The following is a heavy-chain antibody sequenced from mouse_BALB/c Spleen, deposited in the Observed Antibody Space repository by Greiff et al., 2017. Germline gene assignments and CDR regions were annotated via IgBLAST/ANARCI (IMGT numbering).Heavy chain of an antibody. V-gene: IGHV5-15*02. CDR1: GFTFSDYG. D-gene: IGHD1-1*01. CDR2: ISNLAYSI. CDR3: ARDYYGSSWFAY. J-gene: IGHJ3*01. Sequence: EVQRVESGGGLVQPGGSRKLSCAASGFTFSDYGMAWVRQAPGKGPEWVAFISNLAYSIYYADTVTGRFTISRENAKKTLYLEMSSLRSEDTAMYYCARDYYGSSWFAYWGQGTLVTVSA.